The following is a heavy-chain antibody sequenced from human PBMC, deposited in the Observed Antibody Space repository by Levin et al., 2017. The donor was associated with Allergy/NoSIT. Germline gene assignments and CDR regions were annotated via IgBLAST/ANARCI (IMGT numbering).Heavy chain of an antibody. V-gene: IGHV3-30*18. CDR1: GFTFSSYG. J-gene: IGHJ4*02. CDR3: AKVGSHGYSSGWDTSDY. CDR2: ISYDGSNK. D-gene: IGHD6-19*01. Sequence: PGGSLRLSCAASGFTFSSYGMHWVRQAPGKGLEWVAVISYDGSNKYYADYVKGRFTISRDNSKNTLYLQMNSLRAEDTAVYYCAKVGSHGYSSGWDTSDYWGQGTLVTVSS.